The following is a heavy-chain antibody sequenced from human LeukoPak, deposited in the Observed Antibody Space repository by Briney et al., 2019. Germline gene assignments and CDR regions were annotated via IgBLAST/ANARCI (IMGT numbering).Heavy chain of an antibody. CDR1: GFTVSSNY. CDR3: ARGIPWYVDLSVDYYGMDV. Sequence: GGSLRLSCAASGFTVSSNYMSWVRQAPGKGLEWVSVIYSGGSTYYADSVKGRFTISRDNAKKSLYLQMNSLRAEDTAVYYCARGIPWYVDLSVDYYGMDVWGQGTTVTVSS. CDR2: IYSGGST. D-gene: IGHD6-13*01. V-gene: IGHV3-53*01. J-gene: IGHJ6*02.